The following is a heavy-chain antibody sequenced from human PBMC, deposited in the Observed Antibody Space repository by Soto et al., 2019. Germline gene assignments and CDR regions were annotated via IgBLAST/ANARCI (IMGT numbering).Heavy chain of an antibody. J-gene: IGHJ4*02. D-gene: IGHD6-19*01. CDR2: IWYDGSNK. Sequence: QVQLVESGGGVVQPGRSLRLSCAASGFTFSSYGMHWVRQAPGKGLEWVAVIWYDGSNKYYADSVKGRFTISRDNFKNTLYLQMNSLRAEDTAVYYCARDRYSSGWYDLDYWGQGTLVTVYS. CDR3: ARDRYSSGWYDLDY. V-gene: IGHV3-33*01. CDR1: GFTFSSYG.